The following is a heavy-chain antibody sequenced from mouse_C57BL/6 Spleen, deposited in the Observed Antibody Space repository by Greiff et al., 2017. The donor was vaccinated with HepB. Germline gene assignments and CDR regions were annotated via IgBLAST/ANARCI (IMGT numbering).Heavy chain of an antibody. V-gene: IGHV1-64*01. Sequence: QVQLQQPGAELVKPGASVKLSCKASGYTFTSYWMHWVKQRPGQGLEWIGMIHPNSGSTNYNEKFKSKATLTVDKSSSTAYMQLSSLTSEDSAVYYCASRVSTTVVDWYFDVWGTGTTVTVSS. CDR3: ASRVSTTVVDWYFDV. J-gene: IGHJ1*03. D-gene: IGHD1-1*01. CDR2: IHPNSGST. CDR1: GYTFTSYW.